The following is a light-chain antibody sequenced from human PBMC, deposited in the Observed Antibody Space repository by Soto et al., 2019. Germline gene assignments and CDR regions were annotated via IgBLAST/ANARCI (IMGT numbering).Light chain of an antibody. CDR1: SSDIGKYNL. CDR2: EGS. V-gene: IGLV2-23*01. CDR3: CSYEGSNNYV. Sequence: QSALTQPASVSGSPGQSITISCTGTSSDIGKYNLVSWYQQHPGKAPKLIIYEGSHRPSGVSNRFSGSKSGNTASLTISGLQAEDEADYHCCSYEGSNNYVFGTGTKLTVL. J-gene: IGLJ1*01.